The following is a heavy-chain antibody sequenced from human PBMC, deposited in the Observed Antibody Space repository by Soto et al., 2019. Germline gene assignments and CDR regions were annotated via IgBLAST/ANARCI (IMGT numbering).Heavy chain of an antibody. V-gene: IGHV1-69*04. J-gene: IGHJ6*03. D-gene: IGHD3-10*01. CDR3: ARESGYYSGSGSYYYYYYYMDV. CDR2: IIPILGIA. CDR1: GGTFSSYT. Sequence: SVKVSCKASGGTFSSYTISWVRQAPGQGLEWMGRIIPILGIANYAQKFQGRVTITADKSTSTAYMELSSLRSEDTAVYYCARESGYYSGSGSYYYYYYYMDVWGKGTTVTVSS.